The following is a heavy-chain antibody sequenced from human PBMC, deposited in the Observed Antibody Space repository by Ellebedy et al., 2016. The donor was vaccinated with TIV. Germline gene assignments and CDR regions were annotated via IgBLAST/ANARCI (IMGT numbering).Heavy chain of an antibody. V-gene: IGHV4-59*01. CDR2: IYYSGST. Sequence: GSLRLSXTVSGGSISSYYWSWIRQPPGKGLEWIGYIYYSGSTNYNPSLKSRVTISVDTSKNQFPLKLSSVTAADTAVYYCARGGTVAGTEWFDPWGQGTLVTVSS. J-gene: IGHJ5*02. CDR3: ARGGTVAGTEWFDP. D-gene: IGHD6-19*01. CDR1: GGSISSYY.